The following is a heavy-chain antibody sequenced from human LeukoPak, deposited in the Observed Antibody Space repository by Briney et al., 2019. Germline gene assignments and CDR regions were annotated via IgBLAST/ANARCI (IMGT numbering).Heavy chain of an antibody. V-gene: IGHV4-39*01. Sequence: PSETLSLTCTVSGGSISSSSYYWGWIRQPPGKGLEWIGSIYYSGSTYYNPSLKSRVTISVDTSKNQFSLKLSSVTAAGTAVYYCARSSGYESWGYFDYWGQGTLVTVSS. D-gene: IGHD5-12*01. J-gene: IGHJ4*02. CDR1: GGSISSSSYY. CDR2: IYYSGST. CDR3: ARSSGYESWGYFDY.